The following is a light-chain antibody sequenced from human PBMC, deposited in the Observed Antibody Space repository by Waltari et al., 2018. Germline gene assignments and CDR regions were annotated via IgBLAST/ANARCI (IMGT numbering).Light chain of an antibody. CDR1: QSVSSSY. Sequence: EIVLTQSPGTLSLSPGARAALSCRASQSVSSSYLAWYQQKPGQAPRLLIYGASSRSPGIPDRFSGSGSGTDFTLTIGRLEPEDFAVYYCQQYGSSPLTFGGGTKVEIK. CDR2: GAS. CDR3: QQYGSSPLT. V-gene: IGKV3-20*01. J-gene: IGKJ4*01.